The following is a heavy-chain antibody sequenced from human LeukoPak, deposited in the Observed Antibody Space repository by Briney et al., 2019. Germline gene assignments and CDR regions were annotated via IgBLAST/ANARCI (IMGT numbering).Heavy chain of an antibody. CDR1: GFTVSSNY. V-gene: IGHV3-66*02. D-gene: IGHD3-9*01. CDR3: AREGRTYDILTGYAYYFDY. Sequence: TGGSLRLSCAASGFTVSSNYMSWVRQAPGKGLEWVSVIYSGGSTYYADSVKGRFTISRDNSKNTLYLQMSSLRAEDTAVYYCAREGRTYDILTGYAYYFDYWGQGTLVTVSS. CDR2: IYSGGST. J-gene: IGHJ4*02.